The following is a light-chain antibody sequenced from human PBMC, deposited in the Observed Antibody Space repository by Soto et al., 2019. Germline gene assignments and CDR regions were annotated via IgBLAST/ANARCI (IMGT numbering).Light chain of an antibody. CDR2: ATS. J-gene: IGKJ2*01. Sequence: DIQMTPSPSFLSASLGDRVTITSRASQTISSFLYWYQQRPGKAPKLLIYATSNLHSGVPSRFSGAGSGTDFTLTINSLQPEDFATYYCQQSYSNPYTFGQGTKL. V-gene: IGKV1-39*01. CDR3: QQSYSNPYT. CDR1: QTISSF.